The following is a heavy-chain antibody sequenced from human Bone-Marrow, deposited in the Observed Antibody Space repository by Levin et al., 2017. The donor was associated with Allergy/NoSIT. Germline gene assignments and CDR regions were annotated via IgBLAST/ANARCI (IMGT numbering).Heavy chain of an antibody. CDR3: VKDGGISPVHYFER. J-gene: IGHJ1*01. CDR2: IDPNRGGT. Sequence: ASVKVSCKTSGYRFTSFYIHWVRQAPGQGLEWMGMIDPNRGGTNYPRKFQGRVSLTRDTSTSTVYLDLSNLRPEDTAIYYCVKDGGISPVHYFERWGQGTLVRVSS. V-gene: IGHV1-46*01. D-gene: IGHD3-16*01. CDR1: GYRFTSFY.